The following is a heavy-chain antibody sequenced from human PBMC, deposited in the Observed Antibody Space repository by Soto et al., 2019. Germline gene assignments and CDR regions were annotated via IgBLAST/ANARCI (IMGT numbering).Heavy chain of an antibody. CDR3: ARALLLWFGRSNTPGVDY. CDR1: GFTFSSYA. Sequence: QVQLVESGGGVVQPGRSLRLSCAASGFTFSSYAMHWVRQAPGKGLEWVAVISYDGSNKYYADSVKGRFTISRDNSKNTLYLQMNSLRAEDTAVYYCARALLLWFGRSNTPGVDYWGQGNLVTVSS. CDR2: ISYDGSNK. V-gene: IGHV3-30-3*01. D-gene: IGHD3-10*01. J-gene: IGHJ4*02.